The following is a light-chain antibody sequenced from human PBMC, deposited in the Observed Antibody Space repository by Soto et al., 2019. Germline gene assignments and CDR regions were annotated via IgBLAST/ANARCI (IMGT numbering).Light chain of an antibody. CDR1: QGISSY. V-gene: IGKV1-8*01. Sequence: AIRRTQSPSSLSASTGDRASITCRASQGISSYLAWYQQKPGKAPKLLIYAASTLQSGVPSRFSGSGSGTDFTLTISCLQSEDFATYYCQQYYSYPLTFGGGTKVDIK. CDR3: QQYYSYPLT. J-gene: IGKJ4*01. CDR2: AAS.